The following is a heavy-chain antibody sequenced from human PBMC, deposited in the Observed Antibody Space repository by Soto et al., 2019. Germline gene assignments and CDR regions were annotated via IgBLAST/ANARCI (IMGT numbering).Heavy chain of an antibody. CDR1: VFTFSSYA. Sequence: GGSLRLSCAASVFTFSSYAMSWGRQAPGKGQEWVSAITGSGGSTYYADSVEGRFTISRDNSKNTLLLQMNSVRAEDTAVYYCARERGTSGYERSVFDIWGLGTMVTVSS. J-gene: IGHJ3*02. CDR3: ARERGTSGYERSVFDI. CDR2: ITGSGGST. D-gene: IGHD5-12*01. V-gene: IGHV3-23*01.